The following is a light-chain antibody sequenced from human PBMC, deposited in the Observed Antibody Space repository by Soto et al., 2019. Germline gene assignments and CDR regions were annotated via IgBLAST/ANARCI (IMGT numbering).Light chain of an antibody. CDR1: QSVSSSY. J-gene: IGKJ2*01. V-gene: IGKV3-20*01. Sequence: EIVLTPSPGALSLSPGERATLSCRASQSVSSSYLAWYQQKPGQAPRLLIYGASSRATGIPDRFSGSGSGTDFTLTISRLEPEDFAVYYCQQYGSSPYTLGQGTKVDIK. CDR3: QQYGSSPYT. CDR2: GAS.